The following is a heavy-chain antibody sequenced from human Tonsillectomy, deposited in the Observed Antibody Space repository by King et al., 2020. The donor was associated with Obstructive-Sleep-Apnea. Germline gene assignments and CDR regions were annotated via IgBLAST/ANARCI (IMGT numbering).Heavy chain of an antibody. CDR2: ISWNSGTI. V-gene: IGHV3-9*01. J-gene: IGHJ6*02. D-gene: IGHD3-10*01. CDR3: VKGDYGSGQSGGDV. Sequence: QLVQSGGGLVQPGRSLRLSCAVSGFTFDDYAMHWVRQAPGEGLGWVSGISWNSGTIGSVDSVKGRFTISRDNAKKSLYLQMHRLRAEGTALYYCVKGDYGSGQSGGDVWGQGTTVTVSS. CDR1: GFTFDDYA.